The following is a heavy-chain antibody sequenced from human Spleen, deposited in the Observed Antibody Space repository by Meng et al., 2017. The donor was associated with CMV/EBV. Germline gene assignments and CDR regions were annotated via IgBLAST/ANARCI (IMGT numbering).Heavy chain of an antibody. V-gene: IGHV1-46*01. CDR3: ASVDTAMPPDGRDYYYYGMDV. J-gene: IGHJ6*02. D-gene: IGHD5-18*01. Sequence: ASVKVSCKASGYTFTYYYMHWVRQAPGQGLEWIGMINPTDGITNYAQRFQGRVTVTRDTSTGTVYMELSSLRSEDTAVYYCASVDTAMPPDGRDYYYYGMDVWGQGTTVTVSS. CDR2: INPTDGIT. CDR1: GYTFTYYY.